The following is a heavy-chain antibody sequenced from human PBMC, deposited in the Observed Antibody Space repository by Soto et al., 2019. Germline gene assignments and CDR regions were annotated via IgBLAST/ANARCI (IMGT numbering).Heavy chain of an antibody. Sequence: QVQLVESGGGLVKPGGSLRLSCAASGFTLSDYYMSWIRQASGKGLEWVSYISSSGSSKYYADSVKGRFTISRDNAKNSLFLQMNSLRAEDTAVYFCARVDVYGYYYGMDVWGQGTAVTVSS. V-gene: IGHV3-11*01. CDR2: ISSSGSSK. J-gene: IGHJ6*02. D-gene: IGHD4-17*01. CDR3: ARVDVYGYYYGMDV. CDR1: GFTLSDYY.